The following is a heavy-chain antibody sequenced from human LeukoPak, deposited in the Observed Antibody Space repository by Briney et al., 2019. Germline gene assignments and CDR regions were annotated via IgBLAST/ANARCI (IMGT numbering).Heavy chain of an antibody. CDR1: GFTFSSYA. CDR3: AKDQEITILSFFDY. D-gene: IGHD3-9*01. CDR2: ISGSGGST. V-gene: IGHV3-23*01. Sequence: GGSLRLSCAVSGFTFSSYAMSWVRQAPGKGLEWVSAISGSGGSTYYADSVKGRFTISRDNSKNTLYLQMNSLRAEDTAVYYCAKDQEITILSFFDYWGQGTLVTVSS. J-gene: IGHJ4*02.